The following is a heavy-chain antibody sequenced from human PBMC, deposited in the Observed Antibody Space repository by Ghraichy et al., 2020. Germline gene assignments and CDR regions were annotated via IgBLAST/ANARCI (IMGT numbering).Heavy chain of an antibody. J-gene: IGHJ6*02. CDR1: GGTFSSYA. D-gene: IGHD3-3*01. Sequence: SVKVSCKASGGTFSSYAISWVRQAPGQGLEWMGGIIPIFGTANYAQKFQGRVTITADESTSTAYMELSSLRSEDTAVYYCEHFGVLGDYYYYGMDVWGQGTTVTVSS. CDR3: EHFGVLGDYYYYGMDV. CDR2: IIPIFGTA. V-gene: IGHV1-69*13.